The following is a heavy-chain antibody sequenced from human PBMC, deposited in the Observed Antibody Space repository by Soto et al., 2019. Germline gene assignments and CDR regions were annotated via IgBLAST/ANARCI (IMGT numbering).Heavy chain of an antibody. V-gene: IGHV3-53*01. CDR2: IYSGGST. Sequence: GGSLRLSCAASGFTVSSNYMSWVRQAPGKGLEWVSVIYSGGSTYYADSVKGRFTISRDNSKNTLYLQMNSLRAEDTAVYYCARAYYDSSGYYEYFKRWGQGTRVTVSS. CDR3: ARAYYDSSGYYEYFKR. J-gene: IGHJ1*01. D-gene: IGHD3-22*01. CDR1: GFTVSSNY.